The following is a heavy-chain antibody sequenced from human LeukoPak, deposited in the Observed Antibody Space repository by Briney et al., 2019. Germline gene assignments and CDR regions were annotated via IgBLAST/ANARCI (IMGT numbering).Heavy chain of an antibody. Sequence: SGTLSLTCAVSGGSISSSNWWSWVRQPPGKGLEWIGEIYHSGSTNFNPSLKTRVTISVDKSKKHFSLKMTSVTAADTAVYYCARASHDYGDYSPFDYWGQGTLVTVSS. CDR2: IYHSGST. D-gene: IGHD4-17*01. CDR1: GGSISSSNW. J-gene: IGHJ4*02. V-gene: IGHV4-4*02. CDR3: ARASHDYGDYSPFDY.